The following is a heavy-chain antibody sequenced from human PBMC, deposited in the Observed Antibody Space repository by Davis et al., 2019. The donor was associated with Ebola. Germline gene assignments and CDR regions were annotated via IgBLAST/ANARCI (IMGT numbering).Heavy chain of an antibody. D-gene: IGHD6-13*01. CDR3: AKDSAAAATGDLLYYYYGMDV. Sequence: GESLKISCAASGFTFSSYAMSWVRQAPGKGLEWVSAISGSGGSTYYADSVKGRFTISRDNSKNTLYLQMNSLRAEDTAVYYCAKDSAAAATGDLLYYYYGMDVWGQGTTVTVSS. V-gene: IGHV3-23*01. CDR2: ISGSGGST. J-gene: IGHJ6*02. CDR1: GFTFSSYA.